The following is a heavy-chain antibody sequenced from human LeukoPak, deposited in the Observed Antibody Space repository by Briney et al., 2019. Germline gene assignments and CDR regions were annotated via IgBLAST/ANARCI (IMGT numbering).Heavy chain of an antibody. CDR1: GGSFRGYY. CDR2: INHSGST. V-gene: IGHV4-34*01. J-gene: IGHJ4*02. D-gene: IGHD5-12*01. CDR3: ARGRRLRIYHY. Sequence: PSETLSLTCAVYGGSFRGYYWSWIRQPPGKGLEWIGEINHSGSTNYNPSLKSRVTISVDTSKNQFSLKLSSVTAADTAVYYCARGRRLRIYHYWGQGTLVTVSS.